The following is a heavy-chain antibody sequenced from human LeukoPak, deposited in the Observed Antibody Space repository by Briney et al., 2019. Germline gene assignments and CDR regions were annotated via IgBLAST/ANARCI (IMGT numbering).Heavy chain of an antibody. CDR2: INPSNGAT. CDR1: GYTFTGYY. D-gene: IGHD6-19*01. J-gene: IGHJ4*02. Sequence: ASVKVSCKASGYTFTGYYMHWVRQAPGQGLEWMGRINPSNGATNFAQKFQGRVTMTRDTSISTTYMELSRLRSDDTAMYYCARMSSGWAQHDFDYWGQGTLVTVSS. V-gene: IGHV1-2*06. CDR3: ARMSSGWAQHDFDY.